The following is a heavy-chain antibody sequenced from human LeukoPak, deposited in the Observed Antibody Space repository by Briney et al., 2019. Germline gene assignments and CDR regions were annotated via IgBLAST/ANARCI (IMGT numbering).Heavy chain of an antibody. CDR1: GYTFTGYY. CDR2: INPNSGGT. Sequence: ASVKVSCKASGYTFTGYYMHWVRQAPGQGLEWMGWINPNSGGTNYAQKFRGRVTMTRDTSISTAYMELSRLRSDDTAVYYCARLTIAARPISWFDPWGQGTLVTVSS. CDR3: ARLTIAARPISWFDP. D-gene: IGHD6-6*01. V-gene: IGHV1-2*02. J-gene: IGHJ5*02.